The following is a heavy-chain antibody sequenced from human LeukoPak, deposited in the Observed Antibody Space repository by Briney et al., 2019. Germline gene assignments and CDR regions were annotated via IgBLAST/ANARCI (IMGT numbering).Heavy chain of an antibody. V-gene: IGHV3-9*01. J-gene: IGHJ2*01. CDR3: VKGGLAGALYWQLDR. Sequence: GRALRLSCAAVEFTFDDFAMHWVRQAPGKGLEWVSGISWNSGSIGYADSVKGRFTISRDNAKNSLFLQMDSLRPEDTAFYYCVKGGLAGALYWQLDRWGRGTLVTVSS. CDR2: ISWNSGSI. CDR1: EFTFDDFA. D-gene: IGHD6-19*01.